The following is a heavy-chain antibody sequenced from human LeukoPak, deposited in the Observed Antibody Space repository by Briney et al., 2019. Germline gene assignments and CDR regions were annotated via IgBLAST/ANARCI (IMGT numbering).Heavy chain of an antibody. CDR2: TYYRSKWYN. CDR3: ASAITGAFDI. CDR1: GDTVSSNSAT. J-gene: IGHJ3*02. V-gene: IGHV6-1*01. Sequence: SQTLSLTCAISGDTVSSNSATWTWIRQSPSRGLEWLGRTYYRSKWYNDYAVSVKSQITINPDTSKNQFSLQLNSVTPEDTAVYYCASAITGAFDIWGQGTMVTVSS.